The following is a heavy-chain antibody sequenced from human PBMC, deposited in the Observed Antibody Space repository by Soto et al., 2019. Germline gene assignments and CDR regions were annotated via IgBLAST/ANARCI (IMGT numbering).Heavy chain of an antibody. CDR2: IIPIFGTA. Sequence: SVKVSCKASGGTFSSYAISWVRQAPGQGLEWMGGIIPIFGTANYAQKFQGRVTITADESTSTAYMELSSLRSEDTAVYYCAGTDYYDSSGYPLHGMDVWGQGTTVTVSS. J-gene: IGHJ6*02. CDR3: AGTDYYDSSGYPLHGMDV. D-gene: IGHD3-22*01. CDR1: GGTFSSYA. V-gene: IGHV1-69*13.